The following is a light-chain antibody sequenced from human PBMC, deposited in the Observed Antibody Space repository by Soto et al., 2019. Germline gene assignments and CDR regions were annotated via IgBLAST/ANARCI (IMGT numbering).Light chain of an antibody. V-gene: IGLV8-61*01. Sequence: QTVVTQEPSLSVSPGGTVTLTCGLSSGSVSTSFYPGWYQQTPGQAPRTLIYSTNTRSSGVPDRFSGSILGNKAALTITGAQTDDECDDYCVLYMGSGIPWVFGGGTKLTVL. J-gene: IGLJ3*02. CDR3: VLYMGSGIPWV. CDR2: STN. CDR1: SGSVSTSFY.